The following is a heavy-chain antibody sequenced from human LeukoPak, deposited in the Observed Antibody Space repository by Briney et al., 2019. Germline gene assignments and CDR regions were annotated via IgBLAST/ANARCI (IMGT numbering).Heavy chain of an antibody. J-gene: IGHJ6*03. CDR2: INHSGST. Sequence: SETLSLTCAVYGGSFSGYYWSWIRQPPGKGLEWFGEINHSGSTNYNPSLKSRVTISVDTPKNRFSLKLSSVTAADTAVYYCARTPYYYDSSGYYGWEGYYYYYYMDVWGKGTTVTVSS. CDR3: ARTPYYYDSSGYYGWEGYYYYYYMDV. V-gene: IGHV4-34*01. CDR1: GGSFSGYY. D-gene: IGHD3-22*01.